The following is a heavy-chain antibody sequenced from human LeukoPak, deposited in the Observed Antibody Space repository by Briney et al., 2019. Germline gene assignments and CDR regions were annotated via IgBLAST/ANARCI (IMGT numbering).Heavy chain of an antibody. CDR2: ISDDGSQK. D-gene: IGHD2-21*01. CDR1: GLSFDSYA. J-gene: IGHJ6*02. Sequence: LAGGSLRLSCAASGLSFDSYAMDWVRQAPGKGLECVAVISDDGSQKYYADSVKGRFTISRDNSKNTLFLQMNSLRRDDTAVYYCAQERFGTGYSYYNYNGIDVWGQGTTVTVSS. V-gene: IGHV3-30*18. CDR3: AQERFGTGYSYYNYNGIDV.